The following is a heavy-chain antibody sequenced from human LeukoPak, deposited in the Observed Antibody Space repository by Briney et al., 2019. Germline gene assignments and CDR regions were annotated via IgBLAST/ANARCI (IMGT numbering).Heavy chain of an antibody. D-gene: IGHD1-26*01. V-gene: IGHV3-15*01. Sequence: PGGSLRLSCAASGFTFDDYGMNWVRQAPGKGLEWVGRIKSKTDGGTTDYAAPVKGRFTISRDDSKNTLYLQMNSLKTEDTAVYYCTTDPSGSFYYYYYMDVWGKGTTVTVSS. CDR2: IKSKTDGGTT. CDR1: GFTFDDYG. CDR3: TTDPSGSFYYYYYMDV. J-gene: IGHJ6*03.